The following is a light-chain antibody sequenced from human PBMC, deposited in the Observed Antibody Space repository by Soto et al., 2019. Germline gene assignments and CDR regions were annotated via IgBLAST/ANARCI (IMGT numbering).Light chain of an antibody. Sequence: GDRVTITCRASQSISSWLAWYQQTPGKAPKLLIYDVSSLESGVPSRFSGSASGTEFTLTISSLQRDDFATYYCQQYNSYPWTFGQGTKVEIK. J-gene: IGKJ1*01. CDR1: QSISSW. V-gene: IGKV1-5*01. CDR2: DVS. CDR3: QQYNSYPWT.